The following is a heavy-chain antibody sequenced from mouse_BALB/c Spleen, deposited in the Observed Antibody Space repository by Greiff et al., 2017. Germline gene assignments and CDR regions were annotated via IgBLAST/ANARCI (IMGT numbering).Heavy chain of an antibody. D-gene: IGHD1-1*02. CDR2: ISYSGST. CDR1: GDSITSGY. V-gene: IGHV3-8*02. J-gene: IGHJ4*01. CDR3: ARLEIMGYAMDY. Sequence: DVKLVESGPSLVKPSQTLSLTCSVTGDSITSGYWNWIRKFPGNKLEYMGYISYSGSTYYNPSLKSRISITRDTSKNQYYLQLNSVTTEDTATYYCARLEIMGYAMDYWGQGTSVTVSS.